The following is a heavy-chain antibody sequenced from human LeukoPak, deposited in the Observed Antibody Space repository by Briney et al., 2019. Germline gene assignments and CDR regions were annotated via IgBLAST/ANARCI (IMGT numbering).Heavy chain of an antibody. J-gene: IGHJ4*02. V-gene: IGHV4-38-2*02. CDR2: IYHSGST. CDR3: ARHLKYCGGDCYLW. Sequence: PSETLSLTCTASGYSISSGYYWGWIRQPPGKGLEWIGSIYHSGSTYYNPSLKSRVTISVDTSKNQFSLKLSSVTAADTAVYYCARHLKYCGGDCYLWWGQGTLVTVSS. D-gene: IGHD2-21*01. CDR1: GYSISSGYY.